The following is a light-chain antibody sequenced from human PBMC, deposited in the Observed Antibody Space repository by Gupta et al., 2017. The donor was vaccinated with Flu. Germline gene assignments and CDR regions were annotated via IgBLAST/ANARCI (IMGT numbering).Light chain of an antibody. CDR2: QVS. CDR1: QGLVYSAGNTY. CDR3: MQGAHWPWA. J-gene: IGKJ1*01. V-gene: IGKV2-30*01. Sequence: DVVMTQSPLSLPVTLGQPASISCRSSQGLVYSAGNTYLHWFQQRPGQSPRRLIYQVSYRDYGVPDRFSGSGSGTDFTLKLSRVEAEDVGIYFCMQGAHWPWAFGQGTTVEIK.